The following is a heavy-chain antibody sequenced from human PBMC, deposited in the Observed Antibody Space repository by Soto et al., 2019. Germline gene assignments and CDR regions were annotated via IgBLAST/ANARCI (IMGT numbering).Heavy chain of an antibody. V-gene: IGHV1-18*01. D-gene: IGHD2-21*02. CDR3: ARLRRICGGDCYSTNWFDP. CDR2: IGGYKGNT. CDR1: GYTFTNYG. J-gene: IGHJ5*02. Sequence: GASVKVSCKASGYTFTNYGVSWVRQAPGQGLEWMGWIGGYKGNTNYAQKLQGRVTLTTDTSTSTAYMEMRSLRSDDTAVFYCARLRRICGGDCYSTNWFDPWGQGTLVTVSS.